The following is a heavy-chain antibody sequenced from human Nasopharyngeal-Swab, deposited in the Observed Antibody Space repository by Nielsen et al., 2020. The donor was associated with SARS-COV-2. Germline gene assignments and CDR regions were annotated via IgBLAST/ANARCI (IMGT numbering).Heavy chain of an antibody. J-gene: IGHJ6*02. D-gene: IGHD2-2*01. V-gene: IGHV1-69*13. CDR3: AGWDIVVVPAAQSDYYYYYGMDV. CDR2: IIPIFGTA. CDR1: GGTFSSYA. Sequence: SVKVSCKASGGTFSSYAISWVRQAPGQGLEWMGGIIPIFGTANYAQKFQGRVTITADESTSTAYMELSSLRSEDTAVYYCAGWDIVVVPAAQSDYYYYYGMDVWGQGTTVTVSS.